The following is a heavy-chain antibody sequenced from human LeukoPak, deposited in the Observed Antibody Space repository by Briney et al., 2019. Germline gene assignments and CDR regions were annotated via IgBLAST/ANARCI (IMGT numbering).Heavy chain of an antibody. CDR1: GGSISSYY. CDR3: AREYYSSSWYNMGWFDP. V-gene: IGHV4-4*07. J-gene: IGHJ5*02. D-gene: IGHD6-13*01. Sequence: SETLSLTCTVSGGSISSYYWSWIRQPAGKGLEWIGRIYTSGSTNYNPSLKSRVTMSVDTSKNQFSLKLSSVTAADAAVYYCAREYYSSSWYNMGWFDPWGQGTLVTVSS. CDR2: IYTSGST.